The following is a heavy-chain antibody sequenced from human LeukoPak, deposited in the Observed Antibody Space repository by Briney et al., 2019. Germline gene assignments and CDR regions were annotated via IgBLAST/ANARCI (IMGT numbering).Heavy chain of an antibody. D-gene: IGHD3-16*02. CDR1: GFTFSSHA. CDR3: ARVIHLGELSLYDY. J-gene: IGHJ4*02. V-gene: IGHV3-30-3*01. Sequence: PGGSLRLSCAASGFTFSSHAMHWVRQAPGKGLEWVAVISSDGSNKYYADSVKGRFTISRDNSKNTVYLQMNSLRAEDTAVYYCARVIHLGELSLYDYWGQGTLVTVSS. CDR2: ISSDGSNK.